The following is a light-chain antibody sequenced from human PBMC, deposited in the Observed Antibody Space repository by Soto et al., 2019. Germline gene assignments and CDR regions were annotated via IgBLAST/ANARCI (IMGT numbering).Light chain of an antibody. J-gene: IGLJ1*01. CDR3: GTWDSSLSAYV. V-gene: IGLV1-51*01. CDR2: DNN. Sequence: QSVLTQPPSVSAAPGQKVTISCSGSSSNIGNNYVSWYQQLPRTAPKLLIYDNNKRPSGIPDRFSGSKSDTSATLGITGLQTRDEADYYCGTWDSSLSAYVVGTGTKV. CDR1: SSNIGNNY.